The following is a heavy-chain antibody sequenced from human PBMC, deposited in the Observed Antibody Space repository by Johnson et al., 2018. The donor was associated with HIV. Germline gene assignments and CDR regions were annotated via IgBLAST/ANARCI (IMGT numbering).Heavy chain of an antibody. V-gene: IGHV3-30*02. CDR1: GFTFSSYG. Sequence: QVQLVESGGGVVQPGGSLRLSCAASGFTFSSYGMHWVRQAPGKGLQWVAFVRHDGRNKYYAESLKGRFTISRDNSKNTLYLQMNSLRAEDTAVYYCAKVRGGPPGAFDIWGQGTMVTVSS. CDR2: VRHDGRNK. CDR3: AKVRGGPPGAFDI. J-gene: IGHJ3*02. D-gene: IGHD3-10*01.